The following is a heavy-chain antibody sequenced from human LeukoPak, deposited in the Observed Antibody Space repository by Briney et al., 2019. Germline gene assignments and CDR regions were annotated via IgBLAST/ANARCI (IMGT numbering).Heavy chain of an antibody. D-gene: IGHD5-24*01. Sequence: GGSLRLSCAASGFTFSSYEMNWVRQAPGKGLEWVSYIGSSGSTIYYADSVKGRFTISRDNAKNSLYLQMNSLRAEDTAVYYCARDLSLASGGYNINDYWGQGTLVTVSS. CDR3: ARDLSLASGGYNINDY. CDR1: GFTFSSYE. V-gene: IGHV3-48*03. CDR2: IGSSGSTI. J-gene: IGHJ4*02.